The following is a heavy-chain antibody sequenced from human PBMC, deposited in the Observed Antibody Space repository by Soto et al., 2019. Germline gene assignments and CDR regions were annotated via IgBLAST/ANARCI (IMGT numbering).Heavy chain of an antibody. Sequence: QLQLQESGPGLVKPSETLSLTCTVSGGSISSSSYYWGWIRQPPGKGLEWIGSIYYSGSTYYNPSLKSRVTISVDTYKNQFSLKLSSVTAADTAVYYCASLRRGYSYGYTDYWGQGTLVTVSS. CDR2: IYYSGST. V-gene: IGHV4-39*01. CDR1: GGSISSSSYY. D-gene: IGHD5-18*01. J-gene: IGHJ4*02. CDR3: ASLRRGYSYGYTDY.